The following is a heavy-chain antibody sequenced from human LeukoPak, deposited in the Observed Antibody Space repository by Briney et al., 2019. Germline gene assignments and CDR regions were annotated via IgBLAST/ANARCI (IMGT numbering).Heavy chain of an antibody. J-gene: IGHJ4*02. CDR3: ARVGISDFWAPRYFDY. Sequence: GGSLRLSCAASGFTFSSYWMHWVRQAPGKGLVWVSVIYSGGTTYYADSVKGRFTISRDNSKNTLYLQMNSLRAEDTAVYYCARVGISDFWAPRYFDYWGQGTLVTVSS. D-gene: IGHD3-3*01. CDR1: GFTFSSYW. CDR2: IYSGGTT. V-gene: IGHV3-53*01.